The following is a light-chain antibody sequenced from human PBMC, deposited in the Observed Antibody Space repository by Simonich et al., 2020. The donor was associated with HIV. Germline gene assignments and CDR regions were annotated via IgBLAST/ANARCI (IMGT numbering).Light chain of an antibody. CDR2: AAS. J-gene: IGKJ5*01. CDR3: QQSYNTLSIT. Sequence: DIQMTQSPSSMSASVGDSVTITCRTSQSIRNNLNWYQHKPGKAPKLLIYAASSLQSGVPSRFSGSGSGTDFTLTISSLQPEDFATYYCQQSYNTLSITFGQGTRLEIK. CDR1: QSIRNN. V-gene: IGKV1-39*01.